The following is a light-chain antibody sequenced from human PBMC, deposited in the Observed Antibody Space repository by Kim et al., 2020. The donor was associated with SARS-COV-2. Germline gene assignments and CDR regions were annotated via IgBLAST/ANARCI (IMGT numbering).Light chain of an antibody. CDR1: QSVSSRY. CDR3: QQYGSSPFT. V-gene: IGKV3-20*01. CDR2: VAS. Sequence: SLSPGDRATLSCRASQSVSSRYVAWYQQKPGQAPRLLLYVASSRATGIPDRISGSGSGTDFSLTISRLEPEDFAVYYCQQYGSSPFTFGQGTKL. J-gene: IGKJ2*01.